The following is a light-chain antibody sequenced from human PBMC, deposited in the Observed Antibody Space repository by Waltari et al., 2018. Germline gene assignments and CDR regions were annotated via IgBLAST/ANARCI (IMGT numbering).Light chain of an antibody. CDR3: QSYDSSLSAV. CDR2: AFS. CDR1: RSNIGAGYD. J-gene: IGLJ3*02. Sequence: QSALTQPPSVSGAPGHSVTISCTGSRSNIGAGYDVHWYQQLPGAAPKLLIYAFSNRPSGVPARFYGSKSGTSASLAINGLQAEDEAIYYCQSYDSSLSAVFGGGTKVTVL. V-gene: IGLV1-40*01.